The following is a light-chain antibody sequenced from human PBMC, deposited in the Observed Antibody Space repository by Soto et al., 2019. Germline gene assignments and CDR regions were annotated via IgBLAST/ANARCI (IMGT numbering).Light chain of an antibody. V-gene: IGKV3-15*01. Sequence: EVVMTQSPATLSVSPGERVTLSCRSSQSVADNLAWSQQKPGQGPRLLIYGASTRATGIPARFSGSESETDFTLTVSSLRSEDSAVYYCQQYNYWPITFGQGTKVDIK. CDR1: QSVADN. CDR2: GAS. CDR3: QQYNYWPIT. J-gene: IGKJ1*01.